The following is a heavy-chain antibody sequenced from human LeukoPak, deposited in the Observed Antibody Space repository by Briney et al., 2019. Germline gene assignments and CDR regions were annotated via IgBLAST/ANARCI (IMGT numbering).Heavy chain of an antibody. V-gene: IGHV1-46*01. CDR1: GYTFTSYY. D-gene: IGHD3-16*01. Sequence: ASVKVSCKASGYTFTSYYTHWVRQAPGQGLEWMGIINPSGGSTSYAQKFQGRVTMTRDTSTSTVYMELSSLRSEDTAVYYCARIGLLNAFDIWGQGTMVTVSS. J-gene: IGHJ3*02. CDR2: INPSGGST. CDR3: ARIGLLNAFDI.